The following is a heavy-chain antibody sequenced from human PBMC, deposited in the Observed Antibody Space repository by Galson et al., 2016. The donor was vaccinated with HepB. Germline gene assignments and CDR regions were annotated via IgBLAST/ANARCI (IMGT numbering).Heavy chain of an antibody. Sequence: SLRLSCAASGFIFTDYWMTWVRQAPGRGLEWISVIYTGDKTIYADSVEGRFTFSRDTSKNTLYLQMNSLSAEDTAVYFCARGGSGYTSVYNDALDLWGQGTMVTVSS. D-gene: IGHD5/OR15-5a*01. J-gene: IGHJ3*01. CDR3: ARGGSGYTSVYNDALDL. CDR1: GFIFTDYW. CDR2: IYTGDKT. V-gene: IGHV3-53*01.